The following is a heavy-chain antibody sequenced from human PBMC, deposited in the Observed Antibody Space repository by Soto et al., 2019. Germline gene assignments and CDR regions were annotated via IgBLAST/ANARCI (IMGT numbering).Heavy chain of an antibody. D-gene: IGHD3-22*01. V-gene: IGHV4-39*07. CDR3: ARDRVITSAQSGVLDFSYYGMDV. Sequence: SETLSLTCTVSGGSISSSSYYWGWIRQPPGKGLEWIGSIYYSGSTYYNPSLKSRVTISVDTSKNQFSLKVNSVTAADTAVYYCARDRVITSAQSGVLDFSYYGMDVWGKGTTVTVSS. CDR1: GGSISSSSYY. CDR2: IYYSGST. J-gene: IGHJ6*04.